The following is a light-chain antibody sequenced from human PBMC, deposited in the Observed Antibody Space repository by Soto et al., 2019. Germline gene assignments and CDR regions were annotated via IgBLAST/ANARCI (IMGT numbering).Light chain of an antibody. CDR2: SNN. V-gene: IGLV1-44*01. CDR3: AAWGDSGGGVV. CDR1: SSNIGSNT. Sequence: QSVLIQPPSASGTPGQRVTISCSGSSSNIGSNTVTWYQQLPGTAPKLLIISNNQRTSGVPHRFSGSKSGTAASLPTTGRQSEDEADYYCAAWGDSGGGVVFGGGTKLTVL. J-gene: IGLJ2*01.